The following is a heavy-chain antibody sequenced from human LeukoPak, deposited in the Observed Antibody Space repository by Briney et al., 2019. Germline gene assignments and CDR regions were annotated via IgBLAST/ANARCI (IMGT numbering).Heavy chain of an antibody. CDR3: ARAGSGSGWYFDY. D-gene: IGHD6-19*01. CDR2: ISPYNGNT. V-gene: IGHV1-18*01. Sequence: ASVKVSFKASGYDFTSVGITWVRRAPGQGLEWMGWISPYNGNTRYAQKFQGRVAMTTDTSTTTAYMELGGLRFNDTAVYYCARAGSGSGWYFDYWGQGTLVTVSS. J-gene: IGHJ4*02. CDR1: GYDFTSVG.